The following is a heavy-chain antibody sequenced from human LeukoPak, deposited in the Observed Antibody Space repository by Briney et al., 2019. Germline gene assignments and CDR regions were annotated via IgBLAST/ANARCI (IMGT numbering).Heavy chain of an antibody. CDR3: AKDGDYVWFDP. D-gene: IGHD4-17*01. CDR1: GFTFSSYG. Sequence: PGGSLRLSCAASGFTFSSYGMHWVRQAPGKGLEWVAVISYDGSNEYYADSVKGRFTISRDNSKNTLYLQMNSLRAEDTAVYYCAKDGDYVWFDPWGQGTLVTVSS. V-gene: IGHV3-30*18. CDR2: ISYDGSNE. J-gene: IGHJ5*02.